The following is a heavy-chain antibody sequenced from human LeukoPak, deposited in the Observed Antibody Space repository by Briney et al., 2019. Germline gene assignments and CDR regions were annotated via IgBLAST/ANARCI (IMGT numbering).Heavy chain of an antibody. CDR2: ISSSTSYI. Sequence: GGSLRLSCAASGFTFSTYNMNWVRQAPGKGLEWVPSISSSTSYINYADSVKGRFTISRDNAKNSLYLQMNSLRAEDTAVYYCARDHFWEQYYSDYWGQGTLVTVSS. D-gene: IGHD1-26*01. J-gene: IGHJ4*02. V-gene: IGHV3-21*01. CDR1: GFTFSTYN. CDR3: ARDHFWEQYYSDY.